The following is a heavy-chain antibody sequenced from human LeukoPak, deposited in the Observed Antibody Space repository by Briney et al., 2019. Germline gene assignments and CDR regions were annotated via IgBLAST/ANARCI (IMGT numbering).Heavy chain of an antibody. CDR2: TYFRSKWNS. V-gene: IGHV6-1*01. CDR1: GDSVSSTSAT. CDR3: AKGRFPIGFEY. D-gene: IGHD2/OR15-2a*01. Sequence: SQTLSLTCAISGDSVSSTSATWNWIRHSPARGLEWLGRTYFRSKWNSDYALSVKSRISINPDTPKNHFSLHLNSVTPEDTAVYYCAKGRFPIGFEYCGQGTLVTVSS. J-gene: IGHJ4*02.